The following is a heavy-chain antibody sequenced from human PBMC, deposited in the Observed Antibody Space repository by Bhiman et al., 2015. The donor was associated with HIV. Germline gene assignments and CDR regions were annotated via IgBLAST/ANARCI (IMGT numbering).Heavy chain of an antibody. J-gene: IGHJ3*02. V-gene: IGHV3-66*02. CDR2: IYSGGST. CDR3: ARDFDFDWLSPYDAFDI. D-gene: IGHD3-9*01. CDR1: GFTVSSNY. Sequence: EVQLVESGGGLVQPGGSLRLSCAASGFTVSSNYMSWVRQAPGKGLEWVSVIYSGGSTYYADSVKGRFTISRDNSKNTLYLQMNSLRAEDTAVYYCARDFDFDWLSPYDAFDIWGQGTMVTVSS.